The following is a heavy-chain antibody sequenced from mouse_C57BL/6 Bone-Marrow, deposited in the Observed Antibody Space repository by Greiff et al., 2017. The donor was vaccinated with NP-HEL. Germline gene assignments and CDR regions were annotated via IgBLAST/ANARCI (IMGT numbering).Heavy chain of an antibody. CDR2: IDPSDSYT. Sequence: QVQLQQPGAELVMPGASVKLSCKASGYTFTSYWMHWVKQRPGQGLEWIGEIDPSDSYTNYNQKFKGKSTLTVDKSSSTAYMQLSSLTSEDSAVYYCARYVSSPAWFAYWGQGTLVTVSA. J-gene: IGHJ3*01. V-gene: IGHV1-69*01. D-gene: IGHD1-1*01. CDR3: ARYVSSPAWFAY. CDR1: GYTFTSYW.